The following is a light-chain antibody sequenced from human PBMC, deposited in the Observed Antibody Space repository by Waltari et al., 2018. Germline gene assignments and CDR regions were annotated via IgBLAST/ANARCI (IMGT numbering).Light chain of an antibody. CDR2: DAS. V-gene: IGKV3-15*01. Sequence: EIVMTQSPATLSVSPGERATLSCRASESVINSLAWYQQRPGQAPRLLFYDASTRATGIPARFSGSGSGTEFTLTISSLQAEDVAVYYCQQYCTIPITFGQGTRLEIK. J-gene: IGKJ5*01. CDR1: ESVINS. CDR3: QQYCTIPIT.